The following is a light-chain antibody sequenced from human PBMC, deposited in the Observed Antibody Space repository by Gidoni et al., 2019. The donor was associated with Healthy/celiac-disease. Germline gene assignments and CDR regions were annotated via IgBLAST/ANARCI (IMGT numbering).Light chain of an antibody. CDR3: QQYNNWPPERT. CDR2: GAS. J-gene: IGKJ4*01. Sequence: EIVMTQSPATLSVAPGDRATLSCRASQSVSSNLAWYQQKPGQAPRLLIYGASTRATGIPARFSGSGSGTEFTLTISSLQSEDFAVDYCQQYNNWPPERTFGGGTKVEIK. V-gene: IGKV3-15*01. CDR1: QSVSSN.